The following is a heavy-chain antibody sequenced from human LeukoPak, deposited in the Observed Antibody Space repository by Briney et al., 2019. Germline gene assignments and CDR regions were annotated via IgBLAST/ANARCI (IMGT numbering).Heavy chain of an antibody. CDR3: ARGDGYKDFDY. Sequence: PSETLSLTCTVSGGSISSYYWSWIRQPPGKGLEWIGYIYYSGSTNYNPSLKSRVTISVDTSKNQFSLKLSSVTAADTAVYYCARGDGYKDFDYWGQGTLVTVSS. CDR2: IYYSGST. D-gene: IGHD5-24*01. V-gene: IGHV4-59*01. CDR1: GGSISSYY. J-gene: IGHJ4*02.